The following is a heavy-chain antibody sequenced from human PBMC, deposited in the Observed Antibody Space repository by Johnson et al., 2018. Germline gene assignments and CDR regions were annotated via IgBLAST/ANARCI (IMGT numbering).Heavy chain of an antibody. J-gene: IGHJ6*02. CDR3: ARGDYSNYYYYYGMDV. Sequence: QVQLVETGGGVVQPGRSLRLSCAASGFTFSSYGMHWVRQAPGKGLEWVAVIWYAGSNKYYADSVKGRFTISRDNSKNTLYLQMNSLRAEETAVYYCARGDYSNYYYYYGMDVWGQGTTVTVSS. V-gene: IGHV3-33*01. CDR1: GFTFSSYG. D-gene: IGHD4-11*01. CDR2: IWYAGSNK.